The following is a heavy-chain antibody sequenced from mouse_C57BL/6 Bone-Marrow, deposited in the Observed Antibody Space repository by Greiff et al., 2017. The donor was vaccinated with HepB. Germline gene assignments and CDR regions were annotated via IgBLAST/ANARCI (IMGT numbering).Heavy chain of an antibody. CDR2: IDPENGDT. V-gene: IGHV14-4*01. J-gene: IGHJ3*01. CDR1: GFNIKDDY. Sequence: EVQLVESGAELVRPGASVKLSCTASGFNIKDDYMHWVKQRPEQGLEWIGWIDPENGDTEYASKFQGKATITADTSSNTAYLQLSSLTSEDTAVYYCTKGAYYSNYGFAYWGQGTLVTVSA. CDR3: TKGAYYSNYGFAY. D-gene: IGHD2-5*01.